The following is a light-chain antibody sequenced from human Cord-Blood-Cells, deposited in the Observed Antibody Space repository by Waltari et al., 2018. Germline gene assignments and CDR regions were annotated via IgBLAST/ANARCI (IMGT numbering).Light chain of an antibody. CDR2: SNN. Sequence: QSVLTQPPSASATPGQRVTISCSGSSSNIGSNTVTWYQQLPGTAPKLLIYSNNQRRSGVPDRFSGSKSGTSASLAISGLQSEDEADYYCAAWDDSLNGWVFGGGTKLTVL. CDR3: AAWDDSLNGWV. J-gene: IGLJ3*02. CDR1: SSNIGSNT. V-gene: IGLV1-44*01.